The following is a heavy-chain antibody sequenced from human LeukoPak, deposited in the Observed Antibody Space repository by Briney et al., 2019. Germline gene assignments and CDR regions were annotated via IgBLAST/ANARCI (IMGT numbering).Heavy chain of an antibody. J-gene: IGHJ4*02. CDR1: GFTFSSYA. D-gene: IGHD6-19*01. V-gene: IGHV3-23*01. Sequence: GGSLRLSCAASGFTFSSYAMNWVRQAPGKGLEWVSGISNSGGGTYYADSVKGRFTISRDNSKNTLYLQMNSLRVEDTAVYYCAKAGGSYSSGWFRSPHFDYWGQGTLVTVSS. CDR2: ISNSGGGT. CDR3: AKAGGSYSSGWFRSPHFDY.